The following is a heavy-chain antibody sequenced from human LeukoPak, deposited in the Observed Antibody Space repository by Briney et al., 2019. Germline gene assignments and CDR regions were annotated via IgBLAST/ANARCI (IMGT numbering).Heavy chain of an antibody. CDR1: GGSISSYY. V-gene: IGHV4-59*01. J-gene: IGHJ4*02. CDR3: ARVEARSSPYFDY. Sequence: SGTLSLTCTVSGGSISSYYWSWIRQPPGKGLEWIGYIYYSGSTNYNPSLKSRVTISVDTSKNQFSLKLSSVTAADTAVYYCARVEARSSPYFDYWGQGTLVTVSS. CDR2: IYYSGST. D-gene: IGHD1-1*01.